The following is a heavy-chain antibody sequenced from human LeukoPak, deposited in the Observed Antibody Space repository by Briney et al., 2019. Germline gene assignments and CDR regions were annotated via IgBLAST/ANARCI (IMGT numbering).Heavy chain of an antibody. V-gene: IGHV3-49*03. CDR3: TRAVGLLEWLFCDY. J-gene: IGHJ4*02. CDR1: GFTFGDYA. D-gene: IGHD3-3*01. Sequence: GGSLRLSCTASGFTFGDYAMSWFRQAPGKGLEWVGFIRSKAYGGTTEYAASVKGRFTISRDDSKSIAYLQMNSLKTEDTAVYYCTRAVGLLEWLFCDYWGQGTLVTVSS. CDR2: IRSKAYGGTT.